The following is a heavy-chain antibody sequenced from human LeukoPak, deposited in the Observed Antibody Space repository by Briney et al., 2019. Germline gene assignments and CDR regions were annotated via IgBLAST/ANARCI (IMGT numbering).Heavy chain of an antibody. Sequence: HPGGSLRLSCAASGFTFSSYWMSWVRQAPGKGLEWVANVKQDGSEKYYVDSVKGRFTISRDNAKNSLYLQMNSLRAEDTAVYYCARDTGIVGATGFDYWGQGTLVTVSS. J-gene: IGHJ4*02. V-gene: IGHV3-7*01. CDR2: VKQDGSEK. CDR3: ARDTGIVGATGFDY. D-gene: IGHD1-26*01. CDR1: GFTFSSYW.